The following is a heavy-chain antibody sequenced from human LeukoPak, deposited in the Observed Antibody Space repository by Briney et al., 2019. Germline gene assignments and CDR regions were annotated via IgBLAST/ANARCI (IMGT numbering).Heavy chain of an antibody. CDR1: GFGFSTTG. V-gene: IGHV3-30*18. J-gene: IGHJ4*02. D-gene: IGHD3-22*01. CDR2: ISYDGSNQ. CDR3: AKDSKVVVVITFFDY. Sequence: GRSLRLSCAVSGFGFSTTGIHWVRQAPGKGLEWVAAISYDGSNQYYGDSVKGRFTISRDNSKNTLYLQMNSLRAEDTAVYYCAKDSKVVVVITFFDYWGQGTLVTVSS.